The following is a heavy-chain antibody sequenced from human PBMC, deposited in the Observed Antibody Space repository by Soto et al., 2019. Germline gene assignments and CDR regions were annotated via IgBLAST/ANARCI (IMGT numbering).Heavy chain of an antibody. J-gene: IGHJ4*02. D-gene: IGHD3-16*02. Sequence: QVQLVQSGAEEKKPGASVTVSCKASGFTFTKNAIHWVRQAPGQRLEWVGRINAANGNTKYSQKFQGRVTIIRDTSASTAQMELTSLRPEDTAVYYCVRSAVSPFGGLIGPFDYWGQGTLVTVSS. CDR3: VRSAVSPFGGLIGPFDY. CDR1: GFTFTKNA. V-gene: IGHV1-3*05. CDR2: INAANGNT.